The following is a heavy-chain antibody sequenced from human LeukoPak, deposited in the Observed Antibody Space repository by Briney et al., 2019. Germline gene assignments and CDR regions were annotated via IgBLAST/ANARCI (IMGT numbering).Heavy chain of an antibody. J-gene: IGHJ6*02. CDR3: ARGEWLLPDYYYGMDV. CDR2: ISGTGGST. V-gene: IGHV3-23*01. Sequence: GGSLRLSCAASGFTFSSYAMSWVRQAPGKGLEWVSTISGTGGSTYYADSVKGQFTISRDNSKNTLYLQMNSLRAEDTAVCYCARGEWLLPDYYYGMDVWGQGTTVTVSS. D-gene: IGHD3-22*01. CDR1: GFTFSSYA.